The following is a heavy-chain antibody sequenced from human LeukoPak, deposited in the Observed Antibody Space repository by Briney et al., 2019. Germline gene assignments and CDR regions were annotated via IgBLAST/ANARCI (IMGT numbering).Heavy chain of an antibody. CDR2: IIPIFGTA. CDR1: GGTFSSYA. D-gene: IGHD3-10*01. Sequence: SVKVSCKASGGTFSSYAISGVRQAPGQGLEWMGGIIPIFGTANYAQKFQGRVTITADESTSTAYMELSSLRSEDTAVYYCASPGMRYYYGSGSYYNWGQGTLVTVSP. CDR3: ASPGMRYYYGSGSYYN. V-gene: IGHV1-69*01. J-gene: IGHJ4*02.